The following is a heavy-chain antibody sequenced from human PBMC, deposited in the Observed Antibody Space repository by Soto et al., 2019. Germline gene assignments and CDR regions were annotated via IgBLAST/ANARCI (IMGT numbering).Heavy chain of an antibody. Sequence: ASVKVSCKASGYTFTSYYMHWVRQAPGQGLEWMGIINPSGGSTSYAQKFQGRVTMTRDTSTSTVYMELSSLRSEDTAVYYCARVGGSTSEPYYYDGMDVWGQGTTVTVSS. CDR3: ARVGGSTSEPYYYDGMDV. CDR1: GYTFTSYY. CDR2: INPSGGST. V-gene: IGHV1-46*01. J-gene: IGHJ6*02. D-gene: IGHD2-2*01.